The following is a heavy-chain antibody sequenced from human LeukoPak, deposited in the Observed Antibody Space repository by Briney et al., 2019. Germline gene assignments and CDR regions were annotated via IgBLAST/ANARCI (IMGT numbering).Heavy chain of an antibody. CDR2: IYYSGST. D-gene: IGHD6-19*01. Sequence: SETLSLTCTVSGDSISSYYWSWIRQPPGKGLEWIGYIYYSGSTNYNPSLKSRVTISVDTSKNQFSLKLSSVTAADTAVYYCARGLGSGWFDYWGQGTLVTVSS. CDR1: GDSISSYY. V-gene: IGHV4-59*12. CDR3: ARGLGSGWFDY. J-gene: IGHJ4*02.